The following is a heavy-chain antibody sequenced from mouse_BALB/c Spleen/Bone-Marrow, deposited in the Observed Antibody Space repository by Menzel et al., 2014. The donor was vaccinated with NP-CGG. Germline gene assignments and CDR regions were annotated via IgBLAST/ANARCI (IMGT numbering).Heavy chain of an antibody. CDR2: IWGDGST. CDR3: ARDSFLITRALDY. CDR1: GFSLTGYG. D-gene: IGHD2-4*01. Sequence: VELVESGPGLVAPSQSLSITCTVSGFSLTGYGVSWVRQPPGKGLEWLGMIWGDGSTDYNSALKSRLSISKDNSKSQVFLKMNSLQTDDTARYYCARDSFLITRALDYWGQGTSVIVSS. J-gene: IGHJ4*01. V-gene: IGHV2-6-7*01.